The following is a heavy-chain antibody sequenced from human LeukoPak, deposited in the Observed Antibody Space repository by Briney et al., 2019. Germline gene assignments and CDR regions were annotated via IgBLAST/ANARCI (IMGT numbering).Heavy chain of an antibody. CDR2: IYYSGST. CDR1: GGSISSYY. Sequence: SETLSLTCTVSGGSISSYYWSWIRQPPGKGLEWIGYIYYSGSTNYNPFLKSRVTISVDTSKNQFSLKLSSVTAADTAVYYCARDSGGSRGSRVYDFWSGHYTDAFDIWGQGTMVTVSS. J-gene: IGHJ3*02. D-gene: IGHD3-3*01. CDR3: ARDSGGSRGSRVYDFWSGHYTDAFDI. V-gene: IGHV4-59*01.